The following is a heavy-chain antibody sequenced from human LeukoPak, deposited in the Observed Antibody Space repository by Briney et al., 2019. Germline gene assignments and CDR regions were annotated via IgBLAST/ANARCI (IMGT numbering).Heavy chain of an antibody. CDR3: ASVNYDIWTGYYIPHAFDI. J-gene: IGHJ3*02. CDR2: ITAYNGNT. D-gene: IGHD3-9*01. V-gene: IGHV1-18*01. CDR1: GYTFITYG. Sequence: ASVKVSCKTSGYTFITYGISWVRQAPGQGLEWMGWITAYNGNTKYAQKLQDRVTMATDTSTSTAYMELMSLTSDDTAVYYCASVNYDIWTGYYIPHAFDIWGQGTMVTVSS.